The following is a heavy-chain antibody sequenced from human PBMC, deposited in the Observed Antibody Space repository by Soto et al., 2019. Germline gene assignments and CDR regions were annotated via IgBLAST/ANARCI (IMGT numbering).Heavy chain of an antibody. CDR3: ARDSSGYYWFDP. J-gene: IGHJ5*02. CDR2: IYHSGTT. CDR1: GFSISSGYF. D-gene: IGHD3-22*01. V-gene: IGHV4-38-2*02. Sequence: SETLSLTCAVSGFSISSGYFWGWIRQPPGKGPEWLGSIYHSGTTYYNPSVKGRVTISVDTSKNQFSLKMSSVTAADTAVYYCARDSSGYYWFDPWRQGTLVTVSS.